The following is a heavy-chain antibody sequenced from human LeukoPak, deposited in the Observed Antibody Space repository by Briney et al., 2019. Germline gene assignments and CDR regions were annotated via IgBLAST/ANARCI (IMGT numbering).Heavy chain of an antibody. V-gene: IGHV4-59*01. Sequence: KPSETLSLTCTVSGGSMSSYYWSWIRQPPGKGLEWIGYIYDSGRTNYNPSLKSRATISVDTSKNQFSLKLSSVTAADTAVYYCARVWALEAMVTYYFDYWGQGTLVTVSS. J-gene: IGHJ4*02. CDR2: IYDSGRT. CDR3: ARVWALEAMVTYYFDY. D-gene: IGHD5-18*01. CDR1: GGSMSSYY.